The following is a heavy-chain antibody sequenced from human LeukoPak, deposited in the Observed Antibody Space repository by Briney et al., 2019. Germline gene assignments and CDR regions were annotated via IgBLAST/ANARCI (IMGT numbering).Heavy chain of an antibody. CDR2: IYYSGST. J-gene: IGHJ4*02. CDR1: GGSISNYY. CDR3: ARDIDY. V-gene: IGHV4-59*01. Sequence: PSETLSLTCTVSGGSISNYYWSWIRQPPGKGLEWIGYIYYSGSTNYNPSLKSRVTISVDTSKNQFSLKLSSVTAADTAVCYCARDIDYWGQGTLVTVSS.